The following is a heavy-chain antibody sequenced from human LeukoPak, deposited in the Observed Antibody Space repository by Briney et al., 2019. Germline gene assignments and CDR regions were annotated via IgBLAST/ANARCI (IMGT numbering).Heavy chain of an antibody. J-gene: IGHJ6*03. Sequence: SETLSLTCTVSGGSISSYYRSWIREPPGGGRECSGHIYYSGSTNYNPSLKSRVTISVDTSKNQFSLKLSSVTAADTAVYYWARGLGRITIFGGPTHNYYYYLDVWGKGTTVTVSS. V-gene: IGHV4-59*01. CDR1: GGSISSYY. CDR3: ARGLGRITIFGGPTHNYYYYLDV. D-gene: IGHD3-3*01. CDR2: IYYSGST.